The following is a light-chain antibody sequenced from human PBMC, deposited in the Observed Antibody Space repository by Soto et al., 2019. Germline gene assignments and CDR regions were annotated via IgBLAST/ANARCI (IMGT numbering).Light chain of an antibody. CDR3: HQYTTFLLTP. CDR1: PSASRL. Sequence: PGESAILSGSARPSASRLLAWYQQKPGQPPSLLTYDASTQPTGIPARFSDSESGTEITLTIHILLPEHFAVCYCHQYTTFLLTPFRQGTLLDI. J-gene: IGKJ5*01. CDR2: DAS. V-gene: IGKV3D-15*01.